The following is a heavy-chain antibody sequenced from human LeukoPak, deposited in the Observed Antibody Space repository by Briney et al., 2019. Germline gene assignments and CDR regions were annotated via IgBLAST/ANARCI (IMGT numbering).Heavy chain of an antibody. CDR1: GFTFSSYL. CDR3: ARDTSSGGFDY. CDR2: IKQEGSEK. J-gene: IGHJ4*02. V-gene: IGHV3-7*04. D-gene: IGHD6-25*01. Sequence: SGGSLRLSCAASGFTFSSYLMSWVRQAPGKGLEWVANIKQEGSEKYYVDSVKGRFTISRDNVKNSLYLQTNSLRAEDTAVYYCARDTSSGGFDYWGQGTLVTVSS.